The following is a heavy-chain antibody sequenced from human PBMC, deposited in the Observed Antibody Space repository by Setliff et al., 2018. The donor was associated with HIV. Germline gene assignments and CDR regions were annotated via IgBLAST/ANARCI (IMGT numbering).Heavy chain of an antibody. CDR2: ISAYSGNT. Sequence: ASVKVSCKASGYTFTSYAISRVRQAPGQGLEWMGWISAYSGNTHYAQRLQDRVTMTTDTSTSTAYMDLRSLRSDDMAVYYCARHPSGWYGDYFFDYWGQGTLVTVSS. J-gene: IGHJ4*02. CDR1: GYTFTSYA. CDR3: ARHPSGWYGDYFFDY. D-gene: IGHD4-17*01. V-gene: IGHV1-18*03.